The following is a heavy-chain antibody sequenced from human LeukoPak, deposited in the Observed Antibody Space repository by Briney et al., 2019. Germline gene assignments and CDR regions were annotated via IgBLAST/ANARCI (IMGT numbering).Heavy chain of an antibody. CDR1: GGSISSSSYY. V-gene: IGHV4-39*01. CDR2: IYYSGST. D-gene: IGHD6-19*01. Sequence: SETLSLTCTVSGGSISSSSYYWGWIRQPPGKGLEWIGSIYYSGSTYYNSSLKSRVTISVDTSKNQFSLKLSSVTAADTAVYYCASVRGGWYNWFDPWGQGTLVTVSS. J-gene: IGHJ5*02. CDR3: ASVRGGWYNWFDP.